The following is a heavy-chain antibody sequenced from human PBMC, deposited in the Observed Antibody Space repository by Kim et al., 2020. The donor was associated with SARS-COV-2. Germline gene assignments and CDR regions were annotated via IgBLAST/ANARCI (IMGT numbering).Heavy chain of an antibody. Sequence: SVKVSCKASGGTFSSYAISWVRQAPGQGLEWMGGIIPIFGTANYAQKFQGRVTITADESTSTAYMELSSLRSEDTAVYYCARDSVIEVRGVIHYGMDVWGQGTTVTVSS. CDR1: GGTFSSYA. CDR3: ARDSVIEVRGVIHYGMDV. D-gene: IGHD3-10*01. V-gene: IGHV1-69*13. J-gene: IGHJ6*02. CDR2: IIPIFGTA.